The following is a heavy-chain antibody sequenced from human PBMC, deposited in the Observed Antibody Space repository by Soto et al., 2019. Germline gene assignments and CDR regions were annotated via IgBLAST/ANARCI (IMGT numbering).Heavy chain of an antibody. CDR1: GYTLTELS. V-gene: IGHV1-24*01. Sequence: ASVKVSCKVSGYTLTELSMHWVRQAPGKGLEWMGGFDPEDGGTIYAQKFQGRVTMTEDTSTDTAYLQWSSLKASDTAMYYCARHRVAAASRYFDLWGRGTLVTVSS. D-gene: IGHD6-13*01. CDR3: ARHRVAAASRYFDL. CDR2: FDPEDGGT. J-gene: IGHJ2*01.